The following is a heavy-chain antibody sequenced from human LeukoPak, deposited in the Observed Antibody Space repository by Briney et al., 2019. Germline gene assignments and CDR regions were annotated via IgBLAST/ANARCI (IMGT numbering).Heavy chain of an antibody. Sequence: GRSLRLSCAASGFTFSSYGMHWVRQAPGKGLEWVAVISFDGNNKYYADSVKGRFTISRDNSKNRLYLQMNSLRAVDTAVYYCAKDHYDTGGTYSFDPWGQGTLVTVSS. CDR1: GFTFSSYG. V-gene: IGHV3-30*18. CDR2: ISFDGNNK. CDR3: AKDHYDTGGTYSFDP. J-gene: IGHJ5*02. D-gene: IGHD2-8*02.